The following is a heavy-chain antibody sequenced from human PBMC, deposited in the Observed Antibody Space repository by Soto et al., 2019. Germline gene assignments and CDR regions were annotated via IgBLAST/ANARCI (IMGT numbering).Heavy chain of an antibody. CDR3: AKSRYGSGSYPPIFDY. D-gene: IGHD3-10*01. CDR2: ISGSGGST. CDR1: GFTFSSYA. Sequence: EVQLLESGGGLVQPGGSLRLSCAASGFTFSSYAMSWVRQAPGKGLEWVSAISGSGGSTYYADSVKGRFTISRDNSKNTLYLQMNSLRAEDTAVYYCAKSRYGSGSYPPIFDYWGQGTLVTVSS. V-gene: IGHV3-23*01. J-gene: IGHJ4*02.